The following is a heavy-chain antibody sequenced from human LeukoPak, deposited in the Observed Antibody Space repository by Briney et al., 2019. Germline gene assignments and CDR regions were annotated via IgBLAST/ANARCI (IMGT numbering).Heavy chain of an antibody. CDR1: GFTFSSFW. Sequence: GGSLRLSCAASGFTFSSFWMSWVRQAPGKGLEWVAHIKEDGSMLSYVDSVKGRFTISRDNAKNSDYLQMNSLRAEDTAVYYCARVVTWFDPWGQGSLVTVSS. CDR3: ARVVTWFDP. V-gene: IGHV3-7*04. J-gene: IGHJ5*02. CDR2: IKEDGSML.